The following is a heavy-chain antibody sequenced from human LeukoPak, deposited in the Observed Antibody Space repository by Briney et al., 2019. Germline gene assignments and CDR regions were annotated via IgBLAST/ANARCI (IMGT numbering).Heavy chain of an antibody. CDR1: GDSMSRHY. CDR3: ARLRLSGGSFSVGWFDP. V-gene: IGHV4-4*07. D-gene: IGHD1-26*01. Sequence: SETLSLTCNVSGDSMSRHYWTWIRQPAGKGLEWIGRIYTSGSTNYNPSLKSRVTMSVDTSKNQFSLRLTSVTAADTAVYFCARLRLSGGSFSVGWFDPWGQGIQVTVSS. J-gene: IGHJ5*02. CDR2: IYTSGST.